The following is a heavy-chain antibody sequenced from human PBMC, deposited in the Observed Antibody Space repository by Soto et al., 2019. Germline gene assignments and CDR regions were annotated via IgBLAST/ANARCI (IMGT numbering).Heavy chain of an antibody. D-gene: IGHD3-16*01. CDR2: IYRSGST. Sequence: PSETLSLTCTVSGDSVRKQYWSWSRRPPGRGLEWIGYIYRSGSTKYNPSLKSRLTISVDTSKNQFSLKLSSVTAADTAVYYCARTLDYGHMDVWGKGTTVTVSS. J-gene: IGHJ6*03. CDR3: ARTLDYGHMDV. CDR1: GDSVRKQY. V-gene: IGHV4-4*09.